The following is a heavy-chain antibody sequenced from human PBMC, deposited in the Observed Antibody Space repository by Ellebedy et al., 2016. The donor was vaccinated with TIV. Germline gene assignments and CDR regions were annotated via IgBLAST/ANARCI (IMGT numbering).Heavy chain of an antibody. CDR3: AKDSGYGMDV. J-gene: IGHJ6*02. V-gene: IGHV3-9*01. Sequence: SLKISCAASGFTFSSYAMHWVRQAPGKGLEWVSGISWNSGSIGYADSVTGRFTISRDNAKNSLYLQMNSLRAEDTALYYCAKDSGYGMDVWGQGTTVTVSS. CDR2: ISWNSGSI. CDR1: GFTFSSYA.